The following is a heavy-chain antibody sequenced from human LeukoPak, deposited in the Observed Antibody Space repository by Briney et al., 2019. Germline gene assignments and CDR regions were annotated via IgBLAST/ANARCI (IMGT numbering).Heavy chain of an antibody. CDR1: GGSIGSGNYY. Sequence: SETLSLTCTVSGGSIGSGNYYWNWIRQPAGKGLEWIGRIYNSGSTHYNPSLKSRVTISVDTSKNQFSLKLSSVTTADTAVYYCARASGIWSGYLNDNWFDPWGQGTLVTVSS. CDR2: IYNSGST. J-gene: IGHJ5*02. D-gene: IGHD3-3*01. CDR3: ARASGIWSGYLNDNWFDP. V-gene: IGHV4-61*10.